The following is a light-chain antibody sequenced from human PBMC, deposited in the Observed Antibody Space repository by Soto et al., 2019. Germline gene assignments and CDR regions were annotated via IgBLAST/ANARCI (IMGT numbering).Light chain of an antibody. V-gene: IGKV1-39*01. CDR2: TGS. Sequence: DIQMTQSPSSLSAPVGDRVTITCRASQSISSYLNWYQQKPGKAPNLLIYTGSSLQSGVPSRFSGSGSGTDFTLTISSLQPEDFATYYCQQLNSYLLTFGGGTKVDI. CDR3: QQLNSYLLT. CDR1: QSISSY. J-gene: IGKJ4*01.